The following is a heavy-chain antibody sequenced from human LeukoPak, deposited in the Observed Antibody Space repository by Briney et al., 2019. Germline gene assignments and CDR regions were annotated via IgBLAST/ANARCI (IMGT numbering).Heavy chain of an antibody. D-gene: IGHD3-22*01. V-gene: IGHV3-30-3*01. CDR1: GFTFSSYA. CDR2: ISYDGSNK. CDR3: ARGINYYDSSGYSWVLYYYGMDV. J-gene: IGHJ6*02. Sequence: GGSLRLSCAASGFTFSSYAMHWVRQAPGKGLEWVAVISYDGSNKYYADSVKGRFTISRDNAKNSLYLQMNSLRAEDTAVYYCARGINYYDSSGYSWVLYYYGMDVWGQGTTVTVSS.